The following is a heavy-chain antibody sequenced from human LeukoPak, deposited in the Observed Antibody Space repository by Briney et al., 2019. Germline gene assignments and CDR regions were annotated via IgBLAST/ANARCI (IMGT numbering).Heavy chain of an antibody. CDR2: IKQDGSEE. V-gene: IGHV3-7*05. CDR3: ARHYDSGSYPLDF. CDR1: GFTFSSYC. Sequence: GGSLRLSCAASGFTFSSYCMSWVRQAPGKGLEWVANIKQDGSEEYYVDSVKGRFTISRDNAKNSLYLQMNSLRAEDTAVYYCARHYDSGSYPLDFWGQGTLVTVSS. D-gene: IGHD3-10*01. J-gene: IGHJ4*02.